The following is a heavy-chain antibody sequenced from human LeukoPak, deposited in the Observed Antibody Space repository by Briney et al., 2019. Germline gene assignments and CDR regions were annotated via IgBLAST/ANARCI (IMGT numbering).Heavy chain of an antibody. J-gene: IGHJ4*02. V-gene: IGHV1-46*01. D-gene: IGHD3-22*01. CDR3: ARAALRVRRGNYQDTSGYYYFDY. CDR1: GYTFTSYF. Sequence: ASVKISCKASGYTFTSYFMHWVRQAPGQGLEWMGIINPSGGSTSSPERFQGRVTMTRDMSTSTAYMELTSLRSDDTAVYYCARAALRVRRGNYQDTSGYYYFDYWGQETLVTVSS. CDR2: INPSGGST.